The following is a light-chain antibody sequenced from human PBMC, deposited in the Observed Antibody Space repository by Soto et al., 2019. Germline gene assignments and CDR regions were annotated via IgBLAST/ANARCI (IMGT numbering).Light chain of an antibody. CDR3: QQYNSYPWT. Sequence: DIPLTQSPSTLPRSVGDRVTISCRASQSISSWLAWYQQNPGKAPKLLIYKASSLESGVPSRFSGSGSGTEFTLTISSLQPDDFATYYCQQYNSYPWTLGQGTEVDI. CDR2: KAS. CDR1: QSISSW. V-gene: IGKV1-5*03. J-gene: IGKJ1*01.